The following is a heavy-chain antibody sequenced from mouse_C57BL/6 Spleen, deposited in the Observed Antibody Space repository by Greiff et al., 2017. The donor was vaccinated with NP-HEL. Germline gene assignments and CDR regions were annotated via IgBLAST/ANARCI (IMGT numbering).Heavy chain of an antibody. Sequence: QVQLQQSGPELVKPGASVKISCKASGYAFSSSWMNWVKQRPGKGLEWIGRIYPGDGDTNYNGKFKGKATLTADKSSSTAYMQLSSLTSEDSAVYFCANRQLRLGAMDYWGQGTSVTVSS. CDR2: IYPGDGDT. J-gene: IGHJ4*01. CDR1: GYAFSSSW. V-gene: IGHV1-82*01. D-gene: IGHD3-2*02. CDR3: ANRQLRLGAMDY.